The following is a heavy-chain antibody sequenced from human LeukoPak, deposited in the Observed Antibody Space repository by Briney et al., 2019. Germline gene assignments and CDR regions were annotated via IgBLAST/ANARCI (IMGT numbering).Heavy chain of an antibody. D-gene: IGHD1-26*01. CDR1: GFTFSNFL. CDR2: ISGCGGDT. CDR3: AKKGATTEDFDY. Sequence: GGSLRLSCAASGFTFSNFLMTWVRQAPGKGPEWVSAISGCGGDTYYADSVKGRFTISRDNSKNTLYLQMNSLRAEDTAVYYCAKKGATTEDFDYWGQGTLVTVSS. V-gene: IGHV3-23*01. J-gene: IGHJ4*02.